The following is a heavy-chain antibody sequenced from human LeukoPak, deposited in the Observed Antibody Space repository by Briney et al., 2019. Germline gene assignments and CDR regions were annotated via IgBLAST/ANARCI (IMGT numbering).Heavy chain of an antibody. J-gene: IGHJ4*02. CDR1: GFTFSTYG. CDR3: LRGDRRDY. CDR2: IQIDGTTK. Sequence: GGSLRLSCATSGFTFSTYGMHWVRQAPGKGLDWVAFIQIDGTTKNYADSVRGRFIISRDNAKDSLYLQMNSLRVEDTAVYYCLRGDRRDYWGQGTLVTVSS. V-gene: IGHV3-30*02.